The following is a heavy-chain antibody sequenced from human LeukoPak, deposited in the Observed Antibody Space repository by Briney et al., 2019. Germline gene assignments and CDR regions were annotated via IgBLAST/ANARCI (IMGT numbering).Heavy chain of an antibody. J-gene: IGHJ4*02. CDR2: ISAYNGNT. D-gene: IGHD6-13*01. CDR1: GGTFSSYA. V-gene: IGHV1-18*01. Sequence: ASVKVSCKASGGTFSSYAISWVRQAPGQGLEWMGWISAYNGNTNYAQKLQGRVTMTTDTSTSTAYMELRSLRSDDTAVYYCARWPYSSSWYYFDYWGQGTLVTVSS. CDR3: ARWPYSSSWYYFDY.